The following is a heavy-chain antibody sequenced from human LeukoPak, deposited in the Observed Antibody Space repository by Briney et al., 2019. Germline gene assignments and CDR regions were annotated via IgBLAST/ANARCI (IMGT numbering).Heavy chain of an antibody. CDR1: GFTFSSYS. Sequence: GESLRLSCAASGFTFSSYSMNWVRQAPGKGLEWVSSISSSSSYIYYADSVKGRFTISRDNAKNSLYLQMNSLRAEDTAVYYCARGGERIAVAGPTPYYFDYWGQGTLVTVSS. CDR3: ARGGERIAVAGPTPYYFDY. V-gene: IGHV3-21*01. D-gene: IGHD6-13*01. CDR2: ISSSSSYI. J-gene: IGHJ4*02.